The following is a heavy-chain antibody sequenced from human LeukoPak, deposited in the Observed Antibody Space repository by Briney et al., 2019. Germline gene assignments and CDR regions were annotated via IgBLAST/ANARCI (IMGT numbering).Heavy chain of an antibody. Sequence: PGGSLRLSCAASGFTFNTFAMSWVRQAPGKGLEWVAAISASGGTPYYADSVKGRFTISRDNSKNTLFPQMNSLRPEDTAVYYCARAIRLTGGLYYFDYWGQGTLVTVSS. D-gene: IGHD1-20*01. J-gene: IGHJ4*02. CDR1: GFTFNTFA. CDR3: ARAIRLTGGLYYFDY. CDR2: ISASGGTP. V-gene: IGHV3-23*01.